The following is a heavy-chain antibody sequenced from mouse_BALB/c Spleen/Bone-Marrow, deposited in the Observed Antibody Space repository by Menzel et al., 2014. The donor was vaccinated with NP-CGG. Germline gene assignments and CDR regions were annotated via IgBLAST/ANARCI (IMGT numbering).Heavy chain of an antibody. CDR2: TSTYSGNT. CDR1: GYTFTDYA. D-gene: IGHD1-1*01. J-gene: IGHJ4*01. Sequence: QVQLQQSGPALVRPGVSVKISCKGSGYTFTDYAMHWVKQSHAKSLEWIGVTSTYSGNTNYNQKFKGKATMTVDKSSSTAYMELARLTSEDSAIYYCASYGSSYYAMDYWGQGTSVTVSS. CDR3: ASYGSSYYAMDY. V-gene: IGHV1-67*01.